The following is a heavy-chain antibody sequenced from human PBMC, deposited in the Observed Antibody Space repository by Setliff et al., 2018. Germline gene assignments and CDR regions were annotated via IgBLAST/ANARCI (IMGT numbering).Heavy chain of an antibody. CDR2: IYYSGST. V-gene: IGHV4-59*01. CDR3: AREHGYSYGQTYYYYGMDV. J-gene: IGHJ6*02. Sequence: LSLTCTVSCGSISSYYWSWIRQPPGKGLEWIGYIYYSGSTNYNPSLKSRVTISVDTSKNQFSLKLSSVTAADTAVYYCAREHGYSYGQTYYYYGMDVWGQGTTVTVS. CDR1: CGSISSYY. D-gene: IGHD5-18*01.